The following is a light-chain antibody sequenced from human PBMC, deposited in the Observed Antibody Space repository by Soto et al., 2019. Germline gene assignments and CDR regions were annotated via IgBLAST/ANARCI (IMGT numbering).Light chain of an antibody. V-gene: IGKV3-20*01. CDR2: GAS. CDR3: QQYGRSPYT. J-gene: IGKJ2*01. CDR1: QSVSSN. Sequence: EIVMTQSPATLSVSPGERATLSCRASQSVSSNLAWYQQKPGQAPRLLIYGASTRATGIPDRFSGSGSGTDFTLTVSRLEPEDFAVYYCQQYGRSPYTFGQGTKLEIK.